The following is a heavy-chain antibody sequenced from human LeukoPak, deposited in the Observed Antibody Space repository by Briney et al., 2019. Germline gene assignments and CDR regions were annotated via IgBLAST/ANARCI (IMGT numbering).Heavy chain of an antibody. CDR3: ARDPSTRYYTDY. CDR2: IDPNSGGT. CDR1: GYSFTGYY. Sequence: GASVKVSCKASGYSFTGYYLHWVRQAPGQGLEWMGWIDPNSGGTNYAQTFQGRVTMTRDTSISTAYMELSRLRSDDTAVYYCARDPSTRYYTDYWGQGTLVTASS. J-gene: IGHJ4*02. V-gene: IGHV1-2*02. D-gene: IGHD2-2*01.